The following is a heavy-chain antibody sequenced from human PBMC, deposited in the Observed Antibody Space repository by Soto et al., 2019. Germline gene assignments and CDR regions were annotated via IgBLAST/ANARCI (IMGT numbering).Heavy chain of an antibody. Sequence: GGSLRLSCAASGFTFSSYGMHWVRQAPGKGLEWVAVISYDGSNKYYADSVKGRFTISXXXSXXTXXLXXNSXRAXDTAVYYCAKDRKVGVGMDVWGQGTTVTVSS. V-gene: IGHV3-30*18. CDR1: GFTFSSYG. CDR2: ISYDGSNK. CDR3: AKDRKVGVGMDV. J-gene: IGHJ6*02. D-gene: IGHD2-15*01.